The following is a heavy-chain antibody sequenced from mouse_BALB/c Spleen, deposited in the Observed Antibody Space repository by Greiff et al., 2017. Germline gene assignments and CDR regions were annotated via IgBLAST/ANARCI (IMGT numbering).Heavy chain of an antibody. CDR1: GYSFTGYY. CDR2: INPYNGAT. D-gene: IGHD2-10*02. J-gene: IGHJ3*01. Sequence: EVQLVESGPELVKPGASVKISCKASGYSFTGYYMHWVKQSHVKSLEWIGRINPYNGATSYNQNFKDKASLTVDKSSSTAYMELHSLTSEDSAVYYCARGWEYGNYAWFAYWGQGTLVTVSA. V-gene: IGHV1-31*01. CDR3: ARGWEYGNYAWFAY.